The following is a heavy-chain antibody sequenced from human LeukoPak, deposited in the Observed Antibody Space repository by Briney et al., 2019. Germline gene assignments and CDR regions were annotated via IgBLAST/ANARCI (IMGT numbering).Heavy chain of an antibody. J-gene: IGHJ3*02. V-gene: IGHV3-11*04. Sequence: DSLKGRFTISRDNAKNSLYLQMNSLRAEDTAVYYCARDYSSSYAFDIWGQGTMVTVSS. CDR3: ARDYSSSYAFDI. D-gene: IGHD6-13*01.